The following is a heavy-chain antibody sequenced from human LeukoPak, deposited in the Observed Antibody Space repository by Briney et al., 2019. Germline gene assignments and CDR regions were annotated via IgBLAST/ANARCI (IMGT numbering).Heavy chain of an antibody. CDR1: GFTSFDFP. CDR3: ARDNIWAFDI. CDR2: IRTDGTI. V-gene: IGHV3-69-1*01. J-gene: IGHJ3*02. D-gene: IGHD2/OR15-2a*01. Sequence: GGSLRLSCEASGFTSFDFPMNWVRQAPGKGLEWVSHIRTDGTITYADSVKGRFTISRDDAKTSVYLQMNSLRDEDTAIYYCARDNIWAFDIWGQGTMVTVSS.